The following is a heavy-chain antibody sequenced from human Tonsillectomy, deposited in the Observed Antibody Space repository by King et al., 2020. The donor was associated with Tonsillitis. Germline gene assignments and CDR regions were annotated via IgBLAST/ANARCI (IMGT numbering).Heavy chain of an antibody. V-gene: IGHV4-31*03. Sequence: VQLQESGPGLVKPSQTLSLTCTVSGGSISSDGYFWSWIRQHPGKGLEWIGYINFSGDTYYNPSLKSRVIISVDTSKNQFSLKLNSVTAAATAVYYCARGGSHYGLDVWGQGTTVIVSS. D-gene: IGHD1-26*01. J-gene: IGHJ6*02. CDR1: GGSISSDGYF. CDR3: ARGGSHYGLDV. CDR2: INFSGDT.